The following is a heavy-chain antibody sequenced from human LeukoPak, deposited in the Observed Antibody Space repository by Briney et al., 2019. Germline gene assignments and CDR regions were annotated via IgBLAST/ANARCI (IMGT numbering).Heavy chain of an antibody. CDR2: ISWNSGSI. CDR3: AKDIEGSAAAGPFDY. CDR1: GFTFSSYS. J-gene: IGHJ4*02. D-gene: IGHD6-13*01. Sequence: GGSLRLSCAASGFTFSSYSINWVRQAPGKGLEWVSGISWNSGSIGYADSVKGRFTISRDNAKNSLYLQMNSLRAEDTALYYCAKDIEGSAAAGPFDYWGQGTLVTVSS. V-gene: IGHV3-9*01.